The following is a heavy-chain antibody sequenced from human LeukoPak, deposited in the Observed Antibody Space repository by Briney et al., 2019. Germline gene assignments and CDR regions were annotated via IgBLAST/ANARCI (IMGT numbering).Heavy chain of an antibody. D-gene: IGHD6-25*01. CDR1: GYTFTGYY. V-gene: IGHV1-2*02. J-gene: IGHJ6*02. CDR2: INPNSGGT. Sequence: GPSVKVSCKASGYTFTGYYMQWVRQAPGQGLEWMGWINPNSGGTNYAQKFQGRVTMTRDTSISTASMKLSRLRSDDTAVYFCARDHCVSSGCYEDYYYGMDVWGRGTTVTGS. CDR3: ARDHCVSSGCYEDYYYGMDV.